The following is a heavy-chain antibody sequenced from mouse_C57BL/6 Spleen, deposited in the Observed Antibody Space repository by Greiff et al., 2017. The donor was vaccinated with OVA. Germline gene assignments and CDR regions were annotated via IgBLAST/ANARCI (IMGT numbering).Heavy chain of an antibody. V-gene: IGHV5-17*01. J-gene: IGHJ2*01. CDR3: ARLNGSYYYFDY. CDR2: ISSGSSTI. Sequence: EVKVVESGGGLVKPGGSLKLSCAASGFTFSDYGMHWVRQAPEKGLEWVAYISSGSSTIYYADTVKGRFTISRDNAKNTLFLQMTSLRSEDTAMYYCARLNGSYYYFDYWGQGTTLTVSS. CDR1: GFTFSDYG. D-gene: IGHD1-1*01.